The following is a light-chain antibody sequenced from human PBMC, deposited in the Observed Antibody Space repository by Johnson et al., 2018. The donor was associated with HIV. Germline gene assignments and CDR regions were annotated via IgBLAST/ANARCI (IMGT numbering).Light chain of an antibody. Sequence: QSVLTQPPSVSAAPGQKVTISCSGSSSDIGNNYVSWYQQLPGTAPKLLIYDNYKRPSGIPARFSGYKSGTSATLVITALQTGDEADYYCGAWDSSLSARYVFGTGTKVTVL. V-gene: IGLV1-51*01. CDR3: GAWDSSLSARYV. CDR1: SSDIGNNY. CDR2: DNY. J-gene: IGLJ1*01.